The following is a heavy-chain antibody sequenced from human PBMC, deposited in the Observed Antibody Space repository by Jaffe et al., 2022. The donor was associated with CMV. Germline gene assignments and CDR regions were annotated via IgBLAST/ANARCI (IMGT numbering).Heavy chain of an antibody. CDR3: ATTGGDGYNPDYYFDY. CDR2: IWYDGSNK. J-gene: IGHJ4*02. CDR1: GFTFSSYG. Sequence: QVQLVESGGGVVQPGRSLRLSCAASGFTFSSYGMHWVRQAPGKGLEWVAVIWYDGSNKYYADSVKGRFTISRDNSKNTLYLQMNSLRAEDTAVYYCATTGGDGYNPDYYFDYWGQGTLVTVSS. V-gene: IGHV3-33*01. D-gene: IGHD3-16*01.